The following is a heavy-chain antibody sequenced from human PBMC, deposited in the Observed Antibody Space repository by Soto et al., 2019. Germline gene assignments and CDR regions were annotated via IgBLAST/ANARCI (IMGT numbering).Heavy chain of an antibody. CDR3: ARHTVADGEEPKDWFDP. CDR1: GGSISSSSYY. V-gene: IGHV4-39*01. J-gene: IGHJ5*02. Sequence: SETLYLTCTVSGGSISSSSYYWGWIRQPPGKGLEWIGSNYYSGSTYYNPSLKSRVTISLDTSKNQFSLKLSSVTAADTAVYYCARHTVADGEEPKDWFDPWGQGTLVTVSS. CDR2: NYYSGST. D-gene: IGHD4-17*01.